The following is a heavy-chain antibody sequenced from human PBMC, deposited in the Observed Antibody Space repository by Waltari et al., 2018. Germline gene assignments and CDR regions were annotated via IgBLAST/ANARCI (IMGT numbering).Heavy chain of an antibody. D-gene: IGHD4-17*01. V-gene: IGHV1-2*02. CDR1: GYSLIGDN. CDR3: ARDYPSTVEEDFDY. J-gene: IGHJ4*02. CDR2: ISPHSGDT. Sequence: VQSGAELKKPGASVKVSCKTSGYSLIGDNLHWVRQAPGQGLEWMGWISPHSGDTNYAQKFQGRVTMTRDTSINTVYMELTSLRSDDTAVYYCARDYPSTVEEDFDYWGQGTRVTVSS.